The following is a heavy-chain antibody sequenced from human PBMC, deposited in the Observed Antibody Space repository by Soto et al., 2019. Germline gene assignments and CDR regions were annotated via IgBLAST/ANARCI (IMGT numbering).Heavy chain of an antibody. CDR2: IIPIFGTA. D-gene: IGHD3-22*01. CDR1: GGTFSSYA. V-gene: IGHV1-69*13. CDR3: ARGYYYDSSGYYHAFDI. Sequence: ASVKVSCKASGGTFSSYAISWVRQAPGQGVEWMGGIIPIFGTANYAQKFQGRVTITADESTSTAYMELSSLRSEDTAVYYCARGYYYDSSGYYHAFDIWGQGTMVTVSS. J-gene: IGHJ3*02.